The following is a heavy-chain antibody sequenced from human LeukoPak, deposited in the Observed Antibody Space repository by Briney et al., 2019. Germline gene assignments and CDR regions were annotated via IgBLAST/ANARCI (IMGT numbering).Heavy chain of an antibody. Sequence: GGSLRLSCAASGFTFSTYAMSWVRQAPGKGLQWVSGIGGSGGSTYYTDSVKGRFTISRDNSKNTLYLQMNSLRAEDTAVYYCAKDPTDTSSWYIVEYFQQWGQGTLVTVSS. CDR2: IGGSGGST. CDR1: GFTFSTYA. J-gene: IGHJ1*01. CDR3: AKDPTDTSSWYIVEYFQQ. D-gene: IGHD6-13*01. V-gene: IGHV3-23*01.